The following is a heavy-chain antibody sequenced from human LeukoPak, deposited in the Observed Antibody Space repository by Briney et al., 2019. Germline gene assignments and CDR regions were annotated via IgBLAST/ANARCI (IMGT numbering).Heavy chain of an antibody. V-gene: IGHV4-34*01. J-gene: IGHJ4*02. CDR2: INHSGST. D-gene: IGHD6-13*01. CDR1: GGSFSGYY. CDR3: AGRTSSIAAAGIYPPFDY. Sequence: PSETLSLTCAVYGGSFSGYYWSWIRQPPGKGLEWIGEINHSGSTNYNPSLKSRVTISVDTSKNQFSLKLSSVTAADTAVYYCAGRTSSIAAAGIYPPFDYWGQGTLVTVSS.